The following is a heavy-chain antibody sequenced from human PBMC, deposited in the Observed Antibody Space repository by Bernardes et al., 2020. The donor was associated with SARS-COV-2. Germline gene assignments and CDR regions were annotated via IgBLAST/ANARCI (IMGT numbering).Heavy chain of an antibody. CDR3: VSSGWAAAGRY. V-gene: IGHV3-7*01. CDR1: GFAFSNNW. D-gene: IGHD6-25*01. J-gene: IGHJ4*02. Sequence: GGSLRLSCAVSGFAFSNNWMAWVRQAPGKGLEWVANIKDDGSTKVYVDSVKGRFTISRDNVKNSLYQQMNSLRPEDTAVYYCVSSGWAAAGRYWGQGILVTVSS. CDR2: IKDDGSTK.